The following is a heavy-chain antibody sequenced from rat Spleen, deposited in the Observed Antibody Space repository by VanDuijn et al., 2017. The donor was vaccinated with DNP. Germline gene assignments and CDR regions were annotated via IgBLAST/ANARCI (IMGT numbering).Heavy chain of an antibody. J-gene: IGHJ1*01. D-gene: IGHD1-6*01. Sequence: EVQLVESGGGLVQPGRSMKLSCAASGFTFSDYGMAWVLQAPTKGLEWVASITSSGGSTYYPDSVKGRFTVSRANAEDTLYLQMNSLRSEDTATYYCARMFTTDYYWFFDFWGPGTMVTVSS. CDR3: ARMFTTDYYWFFDF. CDR1: GFTFSDYG. V-gene: IGHV5S13*01. CDR2: ITSSGGST.